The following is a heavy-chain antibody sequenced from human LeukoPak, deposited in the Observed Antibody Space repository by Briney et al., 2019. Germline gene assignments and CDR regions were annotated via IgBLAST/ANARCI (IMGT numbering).Heavy chain of an antibody. D-gene: IGHD3-10*01. CDR3: ARSRGSARYMDV. CDR2: INPNGGGT. J-gene: IGHJ6*03. Sequence: GASVKVSCKASGYTFTSYYMHWVRQAPGQGLEWMGWINPNGGGTNYAQKFQGRVTMTRDTSISTAYMELSRLRSDDTAVYYCARSRGSARYMDVWGKGTTVTVSS. CDR1: GYTFTSYY. V-gene: IGHV1-2*02.